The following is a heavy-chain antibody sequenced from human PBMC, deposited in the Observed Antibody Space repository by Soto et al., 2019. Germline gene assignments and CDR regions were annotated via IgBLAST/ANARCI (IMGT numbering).Heavy chain of an antibody. CDR2: ISYDGSNK. J-gene: IGHJ4*02. Sequence: GGSLRLSCAASGFTFSSYAMHWVRQAPGKGLEWVAVISYDGSNKYYADSVKGRFTISRDNSKNTLYLQMNSLRAEDTAVYYWARDKDDVVYARGPLFDYWGQGTRVTVSS. CDR3: ARDKDDVVYARGPLFDY. D-gene: IGHD2-8*02. CDR1: GFTFSSYA. V-gene: IGHV3-30-3*01.